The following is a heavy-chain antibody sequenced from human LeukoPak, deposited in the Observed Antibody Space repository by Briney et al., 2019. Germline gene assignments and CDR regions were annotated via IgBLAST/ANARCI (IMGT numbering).Heavy chain of an antibody. J-gene: IGHJ4*02. V-gene: IGHV3-33*01. CDR2: IWYDGSNK. Sequence: GGSLRLSCAASGFTFSSYGMHWVRQAPGKGLVWVAVIWYDGSNKYYADSVKGRFTISRDNSKNTLYLQMNSLRAEDTAVYYCARDSDYYDSSGYYGYWGQGTLVTVSS. D-gene: IGHD3-22*01. CDR3: ARDSDYYDSSGYYGY. CDR1: GFTFSSYG.